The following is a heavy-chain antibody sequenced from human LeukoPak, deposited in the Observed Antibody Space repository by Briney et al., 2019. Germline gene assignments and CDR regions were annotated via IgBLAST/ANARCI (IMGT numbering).Heavy chain of an antibody. CDR2: IYHSGST. J-gene: IGHJ4*02. D-gene: IGHD6-13*01. Sequence: SETLSLTCTVSGYSISSGYYWGWIRQPPGKGLEWIGSIYHSGSTYYNPSLKSRVTISVDTSKNQFSLQLNSVTPEDTAVYYCARRRGTAQAFDYWGQGTLVTVSS. CDR3: ARRRGTAQAFDY. V-gene: IGHV4-38-2*02. CDR1: GYSISSGYY.